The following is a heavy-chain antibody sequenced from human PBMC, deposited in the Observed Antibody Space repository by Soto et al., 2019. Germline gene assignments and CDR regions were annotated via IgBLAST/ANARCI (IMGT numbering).Heavy chain of an antibody. Sequence: GGSLRLSCAASGFTFSSFAMTWVRQAPGKGLEWVSDVVGSGVSTYYADSAKGRFTISRDNSKNTLFLQMNRLRAEDTALYYCATSPRGAARPGVDSWGQGTLVTAPQ. CDR3: ATSPRGAARPGVDS. V-gene: IGHV3-23*01. CDR1: GFTFSSFA. J-gene: IGHJ4*02. CDR2: VVGSGVST. D-gene: IGHD6-6*01.